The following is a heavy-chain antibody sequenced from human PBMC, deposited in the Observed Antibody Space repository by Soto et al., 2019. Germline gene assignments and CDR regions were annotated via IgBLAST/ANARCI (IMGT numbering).Heavy chain of an antibody. CDR2: TTAYNGNT. CDR3: ASVGGSFNFDY. D-gene: IGHD1-26*01. Sequence: ASVKVSCKASGYTFINYGISWVRQAPGQGLEWMGWTTAYNGNTNYAQKLQGRVTMTTDTSTSTAYMELRSLRSDDTAVYYCASVGGSFNFDYWGQGTLVTVSS. CDR1: GYTFINYG. V-gene: IGHV1-18*01. J-gene: IGHJ4*02.